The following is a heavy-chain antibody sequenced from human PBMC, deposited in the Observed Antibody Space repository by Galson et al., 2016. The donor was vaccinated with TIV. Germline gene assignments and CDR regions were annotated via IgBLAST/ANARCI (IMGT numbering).Heavy chain of an antibody. CDR2: ILPIFGAA. J-gene: IGHJ4*02. CDR1: GGTFNIYA. Sequence: SVKVSCKASGGTFNIYAISWVRRAPGQGLEWMGGILPIFGAATYAQKFQGRVTITADESTNTAYMELSSLKPEDTALYYCATARSGSSYRGIDYWGQGTLVTVSS. V-gene: IGHV1-69*13. D-gene: IGHD1-26*01. CDR3: ATARSGSSYRGIDY.